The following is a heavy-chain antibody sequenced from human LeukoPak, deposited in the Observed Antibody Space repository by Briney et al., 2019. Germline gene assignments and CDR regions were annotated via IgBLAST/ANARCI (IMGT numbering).Heavy chain of an antibody. Sequence: GGSLRLSCAASGFTFSHAWMSWVRQAPGKGLEWVGRIISKTDGGTTDYAAPVKGRFTISRDDSKNTLYLQMNSLSTEDTAVYFCTTPGRAFCGGDCYHDYWGQGTLVTVSS. CDR1: GFTFSHAW. CDR2: IISKTDGGTT. D-gene: IGHD2-21*02. J-gene: IGHJ4*02. CDR3: TTPGRAFCGGDCYHDY. V-gene: IGHV3-15*01.